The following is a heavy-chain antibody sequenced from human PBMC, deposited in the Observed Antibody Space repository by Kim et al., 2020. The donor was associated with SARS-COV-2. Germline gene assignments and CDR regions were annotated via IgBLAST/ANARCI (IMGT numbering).Heavy chain of an antibody. D-gene: IGHD6-19*01. Sequence: SETLSLTCTVSGGSISSYYWSWIRQPPGKGLEWIGYIYYSGSTNYNPSLKSRVTISVDTSKNQFSLKLSSVTAADTAVYYCARSPSSGWEPYYFDYWGQG. J-gene: IGHJ4*02. CDR3: ARSPSSGWEPYYFDY. CDR1: GGSISSYY. V-gene: IGHV4-59*08. CDR2: IYYSGST.